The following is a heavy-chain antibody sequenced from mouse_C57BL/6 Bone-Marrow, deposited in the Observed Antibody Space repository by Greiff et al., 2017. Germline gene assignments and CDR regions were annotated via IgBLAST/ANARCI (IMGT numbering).Heavy chain of an antibody. CDR3: AREGEIYYDYVRGY. CDR1: GYTFTSYW. V-gene: IGHV1-50*01. J-gene: IGHJ2*01. CDR2: IDPSDSYT. D-gene: IGHD2-4*01. Sequence: QVHVKQSGAELVKPGASVKLSCKASGYTFTSYWMQWVKQRPGQGLEWIGEIDPSDSYTNYNQKFKGKATLTVDTSSSTAYMQLSSLTSEDSAVYYCAREGEIYYDYVRGYWGQGTTLTVSS.